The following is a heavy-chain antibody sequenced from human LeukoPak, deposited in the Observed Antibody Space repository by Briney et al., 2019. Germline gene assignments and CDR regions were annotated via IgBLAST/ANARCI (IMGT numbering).Heavy chain of an antibody. CDR2: INPNTGDT. CDR3: ASKGAGHCYDASCMGSFDL. CDR1: GYPFIDYY. J-gene: IGHJ3*01. V-gene: IGHV1-2*02. D-gene: IGHD2-15*01. Sequence: ASVKVSFKASGYPFIDYYLHWVRQAPGQGLEWMGCINPNTGDTNSAQNFQGRVIMTRGTSITTAYMELSRLKSDDTALYYCASKGAGHCYDASCMGSFDLWGQGTTVAVSS.